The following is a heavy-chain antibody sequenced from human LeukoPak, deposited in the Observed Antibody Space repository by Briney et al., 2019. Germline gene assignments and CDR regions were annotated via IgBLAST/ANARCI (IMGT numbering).Heavy chain of an antibody. J-gene: IGHJ4*02. V-gene: IGHV1-18*01. D-gene: IGHD3-3*01. CDR2: ISAYNGNT. CDR1: GYTFTSYG. CDR3: AREITLFGLEFDY. Sequence: ASVKVSCKASGYTFTSYGISWMRQPPGPGLERMRLISAYNGNTNSAHKLQRRVTMTTDTSTSTAYMELRSLRSDDTAVYYCAREITLFGLEFDYWGQGTLVTVSS.